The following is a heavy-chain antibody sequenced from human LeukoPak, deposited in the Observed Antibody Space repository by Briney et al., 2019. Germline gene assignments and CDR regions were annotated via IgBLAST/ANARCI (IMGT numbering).Heavy chain of an antibody. CDR3: AKAPVTSCRGAFCYPFTS. CDR1: GFSLSSYA. CDR2: TSSSDAGK. Sequence: PGGSLRLSCTVSGFSLSSYAMSWVRRAPGKGLEWVSATSSSDAGKYYADSVRGRFTISRDNSRNTMYLHMNSLRAEAAAVYYCAKAPVTSCRGAFCYPFTSWGQGTVVTVSS. D-gene: IGHD2-15*01. J-gene: IGHJ5*02. V-gene: IGHV3-23*01.